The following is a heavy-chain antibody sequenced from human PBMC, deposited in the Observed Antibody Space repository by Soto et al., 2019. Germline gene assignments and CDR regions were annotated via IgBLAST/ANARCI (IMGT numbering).Heavy chain of an antibody. V-gene: IGHV4-59*08. D-gene: IGHD2-15*01. J-gene: IGHJ4*02. CDR1: GGSISSYC. Sequence: PSETLSLTCTVSGGSISSYCWSWIRQPPGKGLEWIGYIYYSGSTNYNPSLKSRVTISVDTSKNQFSLKLSSVTAADTAVYYCARLVGRNRYCSGGSCATGFDYWGQGTLVTVS. CDR3: ARLVGRNRYCSGGSCATGFDY. CDR2: IYYSGST.